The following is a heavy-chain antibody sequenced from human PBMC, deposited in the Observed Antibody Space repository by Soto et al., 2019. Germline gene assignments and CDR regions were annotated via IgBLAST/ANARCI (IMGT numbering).Heavy chain of an antibody. J-gene: IGHJ5*01. Sequence: GGSLRLPCAASGFPFVNAWMSWVRQAPGKGLEWVGRIKSKADGGTTDYPAPVKGRFTISRDASKNTLYLQMNSLKTEDTAVYYCAYEYEKTRKSFDSWGQGILVTVSS. CDR1: GFPFVNAW. D-gene: IGHD3-16*01. CDR2: IKSKADGGTT. CDR3: AYEYEKTRKSFDS. V-gene: IGHV3-15*07.